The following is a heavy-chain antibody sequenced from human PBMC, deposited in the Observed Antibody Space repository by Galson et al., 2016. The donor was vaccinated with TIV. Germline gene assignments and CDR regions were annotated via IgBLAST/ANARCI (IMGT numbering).Heavy chain of an antibody. CDR1: GGTFSSYV. J-gene: IGHJ6*02. D-gene: IGHD5-18*01. CDR2: IIPLFRTT. CDR3: ASDRNTAFDTYHYYYGMDV. Sequence: QSGAEVKKPGESLKVSCKASGGTFSSYVFNWVRLAPGQGLEWMGGIIPLFRTTNYAQKFQGRVTITADESTNTAYMELNSLRSGDTAVYYCASDRNTAFDTYHYYYGMDVWGQGTTVTVSS. V-gene: IGHV1-69*01.